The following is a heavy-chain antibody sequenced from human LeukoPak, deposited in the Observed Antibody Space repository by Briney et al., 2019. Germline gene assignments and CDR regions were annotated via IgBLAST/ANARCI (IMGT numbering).Heavy chain of an antibody. D-gene: IGHD3-22*01. CDR3: ARNSYDSRGYYLNWFDP. J-gene: IGHJ5*02. CDR2: IKQDGSEK. Sequence: GGSLRLSCAASGFTFSSYWMSWVRQAPGKGLEWVANIKQDGSEKYYVDSVKGRFTISRDNAKNSLYLQMNSLRAEGTAVYYWARNSYDSRGYYLNWFDPWGQGTLVTVPS. CDR1: GFTFSSYW. V-gene: IGHV3-7*02.